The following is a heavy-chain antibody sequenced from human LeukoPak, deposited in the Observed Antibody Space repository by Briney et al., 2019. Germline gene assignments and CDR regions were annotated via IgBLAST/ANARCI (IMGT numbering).Heavy chain of an antibody. CDR1: GGSFSGYY. CDR3: ARGIGRASAGQFDY. J-gene: IGHJ4*02. D-gene: IGHD6-13*01. V-gene: IGHV4-34*01. CDR2: INHSGST. Sequence: PSETLSLTCAVYGGSFSGYYWSWIRQPPGKGLEWIGEINHSGSTNYNPSLKSRVTISVDTSKNQFSLKLSSVTAADTAAYYCARGIGRASAGQFDYWGQGTLVTVSS.